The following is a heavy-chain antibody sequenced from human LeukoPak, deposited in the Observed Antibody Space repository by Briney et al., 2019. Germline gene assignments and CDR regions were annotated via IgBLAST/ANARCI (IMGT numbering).Heavy chain of an antibody. Sequence: SVKVSCKASGGTFSSYAISWVRQAPGQGLEWMGRIIPIFGIANYAQKFQGRVTITADKSTSTAYMELSSLRSEDTAVYYCARDPGGDIAVAGTNWFDPWGQGTLVTVSS. CDR3: ARDPGGDIAVAGTNWFDP. J-gene: IGHJ5*02. CDR1: GGTFSSYA. V-gene: IGHV1-69*04. CDR2: IIPIFGIA. D-gene: IGHD6-19*01.